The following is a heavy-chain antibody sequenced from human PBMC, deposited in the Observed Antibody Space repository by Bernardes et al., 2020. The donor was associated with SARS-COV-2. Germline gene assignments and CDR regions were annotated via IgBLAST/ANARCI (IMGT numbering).Heavy chain of an antibody. J-gene: IGHJ3*02. CDR3: ARTIPWLSRAVDI. CDR1: GFTFSSYE. D-gene: IGHD3-9*01. V-gene: IGHV3-48*03. Sequence: GGSLRLSCAASGFTFSSYEMNWVRQAPGKELEWVSYISSGGSTIYYADSVKGRFSISRDNAKNSLFLQMNSLRAEDTATYYCARTIPWLSRAVDIWGQGTMLTVSS. CDR2: ISSGGSTI.